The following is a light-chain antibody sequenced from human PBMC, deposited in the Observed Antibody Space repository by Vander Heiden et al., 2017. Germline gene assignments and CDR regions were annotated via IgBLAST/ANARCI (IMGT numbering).Light chain of an antibody. CDR3: AVRDDNLRGVV. Sequence: QPALTQPPSASGPPGQRASISCSGRSSNNGGHTVNCDQQHPGAAPKLLIFHDHQRPSGVADRFSGSKSGASASLAVSGLQYEDEADYYCAVRDDNLRGVVFGGGTKLTVL. V-gene: IGLV1-44*01. CDR2: HDH. CDR1: SSNNGGHT. J-gene: IGLJ3*02.